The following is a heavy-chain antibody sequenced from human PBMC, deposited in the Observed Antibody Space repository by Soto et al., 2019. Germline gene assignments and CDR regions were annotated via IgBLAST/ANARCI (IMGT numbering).Heavy chain of an antibody. CDR1: GATFSSYA. J-gene: IGHJ4*02. V-gene: IGHV1-69*13. CDR3: AREGDTAMVTFDY. D-gene: IGHD5-18*01. Sequence: GASVKASCKASGATFSSYANSCVRQAPVRRLEYIGGIIPICMTTNYEEKFQGRVTITADESTSTAYMELSSLRSEDKAVYYCAREGDTAMVTFDYWGQGTLLTVSS. CDR2: IIPICMTT.